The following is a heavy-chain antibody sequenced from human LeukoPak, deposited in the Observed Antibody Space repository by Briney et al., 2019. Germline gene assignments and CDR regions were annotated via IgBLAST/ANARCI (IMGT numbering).Heavy chain of an antibody. CDR2: INHSGST. CDR3: ARRRAIRSPIDY. CDR1: GGSFSGYY. D-gene: IGHD2-21*01. J-gene: IGHJ4*02. V-gene: IGHV4-34*01. Sequence: SETLSLTCAVYGGSFSGYYWSWIRQPPGKGLEWIGEINHSGSTNYNPSLESRVTISVDTSKNQFSLKLSSVTAADTAVYYCARRRAIRSPIDYWGQGTLVTVSS.